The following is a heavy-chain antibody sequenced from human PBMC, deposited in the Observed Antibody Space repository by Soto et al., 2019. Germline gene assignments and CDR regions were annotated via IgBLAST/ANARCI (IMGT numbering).Heavy chain of an antibody. V-gene: IGHV1-3*04. J-gene: IGHJ4*02. CDR2: INTGNGNT. CDR3: ARALEYSIQSPIDY. D-gene: IGHD6-13*01. Sequence: ASVKVSCKASGYTFISYAMHWVRQAPGQRLEWMGWINTGNGNTKYSQKFQGRVTITRDTSASTAYMELSGLRSEDTAVYFCARALEYSIQSPIDYWGQGTLVTVST. CDR1: GYTFISYA.